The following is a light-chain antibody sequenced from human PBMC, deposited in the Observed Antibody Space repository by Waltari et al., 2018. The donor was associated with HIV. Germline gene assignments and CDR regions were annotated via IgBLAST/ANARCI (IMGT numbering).Light chain of an antibody. CDR1: TLPKKY. CDR2: EDI. V-gene: IGLV3-10*01. CDR3: YSTESSGTHRV. Sequence: SYELTQPPSVSVSTGQTARITCSGDTLPKKYAHWYQQKSGQAPVLVIYEDIKRPSGIPERFSGSSSGTVAILTISGAQVEDEADYYCYSTESSGTHRVFGGGTKLTVL. J-gene: IGLJ3*02.